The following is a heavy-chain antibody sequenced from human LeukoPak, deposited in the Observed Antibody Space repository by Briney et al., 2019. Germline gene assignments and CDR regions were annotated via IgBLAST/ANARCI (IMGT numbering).Heavy chain of an antibody. Sequence: RAGGSLRLSCAASGFTFSSYGMHWVRQAPGKGLEWVAVIWYDGSNKYYADSVKGRFTISRDNSKNTLYLQMNSLRAEDTAVYYCARGGRWYSTLFDPWGQGTLVTVSS. CDR2: IWYDGSNK. CDR1: GFTFSSYG. V-gene: IGHV3-33*01. J-gene: IGHJ5*02. D-gene: IGHD2-15*01. CDR3: ARGGRWYSTLFDP.